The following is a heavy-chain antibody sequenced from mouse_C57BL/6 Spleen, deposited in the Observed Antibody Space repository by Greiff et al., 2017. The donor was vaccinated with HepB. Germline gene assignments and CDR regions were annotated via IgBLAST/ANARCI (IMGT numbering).Heavy chain of an antibody. CDR1: GYTFTSYW. J-gene: IGHJ2*01. V-gene: IGHV1-50*01. D-gene: IGHD4-1*01. CDR3: ARGVGTDY. CDR2: IDPSDSYT. Sequence: ESGAELVKPGASVKLSCKASGYTFTSYWMQWVKQRPGQGLEWIGEIDPSDSYTNYNQKFKGKATLTVDTSSSTAYMQLSSLTSEDSAVYYCARGVGTDYWGQGTTLTVSS.